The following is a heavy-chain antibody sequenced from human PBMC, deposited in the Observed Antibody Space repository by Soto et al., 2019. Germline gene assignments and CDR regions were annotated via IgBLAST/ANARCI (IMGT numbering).Heavy chain of an antibody. CDR1: GGTFSSYA. D-gene: IGHD2-21*02. CDR2: LIPIFGTA. V-gene: IGHV1-69*01. J-gene: IGHJ3*02. CDR3: ARDRHIVVMTAMGYAFDI. Sequence: QVQLVQSGAEVKKPGSSVKVSCKASGGTFSSYAISWVRQAPGQGLEWMGGLIPIFGTANYAQTFQGRVTITADESTSTAYMELISLRSEDTAVYYCARDRHIVVMTAMGYAFDICGQGTMVTVSS.